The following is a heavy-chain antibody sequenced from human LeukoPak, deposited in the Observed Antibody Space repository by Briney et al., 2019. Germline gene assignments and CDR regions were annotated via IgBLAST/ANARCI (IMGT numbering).Heavy chain of an antibody. CDR3: TRGDYYDTSGYYFLFDY. CDR2: IRSKAYGGTT. Sequence: PGGSLRLSCAASGFTFGDYGMRWVRQAPGKGLEWVGFIRSKAYGGTTEYAASVKGRFTISRDDSKSIAYLQMNSLKTEDTAVYYCTRGDYYDTSGYYFLFDYWGQGTLVTVSS. J-gene: IGHJ4*02. CDR1: GFTFGDYG. V-gene: IGHV3-49*04. D-gene: IGHD3-22*01.